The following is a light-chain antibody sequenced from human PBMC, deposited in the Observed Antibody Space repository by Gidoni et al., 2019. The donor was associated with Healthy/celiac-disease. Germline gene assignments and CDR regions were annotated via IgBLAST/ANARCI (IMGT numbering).Light chain of an antibody. V-gene: IGKV1-33*01. J-gene: IGKJ4*01. CDR1: QDISNL. CDR3: QQYDNLPLT. CDR2: DAS. Sequence: DIQMTQSPSSLSASVGDRVTLTCQASQDISNLLNWYQQKPGKAPKLLIYDASNLETGVPSRFSGSGSGTDFTFTISSLQPEDIATYYCQQYDNLPLTFGGGTKVEIK.